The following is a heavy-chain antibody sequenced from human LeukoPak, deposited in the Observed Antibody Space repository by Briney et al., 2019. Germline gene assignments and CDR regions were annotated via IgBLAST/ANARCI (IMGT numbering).Heavy chain of an antibody. CDR3: ARDPKKYASGSYLDY. V-gene: IGHV3-33*01. J-gene: IGHJ4*02. Sequence: GRSLRLSCAASGFXFSSYGMHWVRQAPGKGLEWVANIWYDGSNKYYADSVKGRYTISRDNSKHTLYLQMNSLRAEDTAVYYCARDPKKYASGSYLDYWGQGTLVTVSS. D-gene: IGHD3-10*01. CDR2: IWYDGSNK. CDR1: GFXFSSYG.